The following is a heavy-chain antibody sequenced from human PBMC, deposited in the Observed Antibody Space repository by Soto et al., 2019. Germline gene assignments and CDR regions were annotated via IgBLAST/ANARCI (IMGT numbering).Heavy chain of an antibody. CDR2: MNPNSGNT. Sequence: QVQLVQSGAEVKKPGASVKVSCKASGYTFTSYDINWVRQATGQGLEWMGWMNPNSGNTGYAQKCQGRVTMTRNTSISTADMELSSLRSEAAAGYYCARSTNDYGDRHWGQGTLVTVS. V-gene: IGHV1-8*01. J-gene: IGHJ4*02. D-gene: IGHD4-17*01. CDR3: ARSTNDYGDRH. CDR1: GYTFTSYD.